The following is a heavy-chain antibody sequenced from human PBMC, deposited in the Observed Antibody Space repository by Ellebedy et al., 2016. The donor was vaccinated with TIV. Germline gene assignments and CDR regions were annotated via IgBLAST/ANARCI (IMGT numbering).Heavy chain of an antibody. CDR1: GYSFTNYW. D-gene: IGHD5-24*01. Sequence: GESLKISCKGSGYSFTNYWIGWGRQTPGKGLEWMGIIYPGDSNTRYSQSFQGQVTISADNSITTVYLQWSSLKASDTAIYYCARLDGYNSGAFDYWGQGTLVTVSS. J-gene: IGHJ4*02. CDR3: ARLDGYNSGAFDY. CDR2: IYPGDSNT. V-gene: IGHV5-51*01.